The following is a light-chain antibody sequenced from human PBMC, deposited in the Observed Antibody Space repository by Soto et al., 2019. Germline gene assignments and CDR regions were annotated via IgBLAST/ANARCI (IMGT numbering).Light chain of an antibody. CDR2: GAS. Sequence: EIVMTQSPATLSVSPGERATLSCRASQSVSSNLAWYQQKPGQAPRLLIYGASTRATGIPDRFSGSGSGTDFTLTISRLEPEDFAVYYCQQYFISPPFRQGTTVDIX. CDR3: QQYFISPP. J-gene: IGKJ1*01. V-gene: IGKV3-15*01. CDR1: QSVSSN.